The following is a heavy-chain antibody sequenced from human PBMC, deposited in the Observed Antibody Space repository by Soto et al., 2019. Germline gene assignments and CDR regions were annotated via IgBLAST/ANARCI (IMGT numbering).Heavy chain of an antibody. J-gene: IGHJ6*02. CDR3: AREDRGSGYSYGYGYYYGMDV. CDR1: GGSISSSNW. Sequence: PSETLSLTCAVSGGSISSSNWWSWVRQPPGKGLEWIGEIYHSGSTNYNPSLKSRVTISVDKSKNQFSLKLSSVTAADTAVYYCAREDRGSGYSYGYGYYYGMDVWGQGTTVTVSS. D-gene: IGHD5-18*01. CDR2: IYHSGST. V-gene: IGHV4-4*02.